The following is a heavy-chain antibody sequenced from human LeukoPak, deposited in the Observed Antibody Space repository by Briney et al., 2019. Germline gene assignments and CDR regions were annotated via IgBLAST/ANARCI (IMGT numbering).Heavy chain of an antibody. V-gene: IGHV3-7*01. J-gene: IGHJ4*02. CDR1: GFTFSSYW. CDR3: ARETGSWSFDY. Sequence: GGSLRLSCAASGFTFSSYWMSWVRQAPGKGLEWVANIKQDGSEKYYVDSVKGRFTISRDNAKNSLHLQMNSLRAEDTAVYYCARETGSWSFDYWGQGTLVTVSS. CDR2: IKQDGSEK. D-gene: IGHD6-13*01.